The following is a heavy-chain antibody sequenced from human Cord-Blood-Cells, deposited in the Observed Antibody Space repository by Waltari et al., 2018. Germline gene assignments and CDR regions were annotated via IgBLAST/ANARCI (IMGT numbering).Heavy chain of an antibody. V-gene: IGHV1-58*02. J-gene: IGHJ4*02. Sequence: QMQLVQSGTAVKKPGTSAKGSCKGSGFTFTSSASQWVQQARGQRLEWIGWIVVGSGNTNYAQKFQERVTITRDMSTSTAYMELSSLRSEDTAVYYCAAVPLRFLEWLRDYWGQGTLVTVSS. D-gene: IGHD3-3*01. CDR2: IVVGSGNT. CDR1: GFTFTSSA. CDR3: AAVPLRFLEWLRDY.